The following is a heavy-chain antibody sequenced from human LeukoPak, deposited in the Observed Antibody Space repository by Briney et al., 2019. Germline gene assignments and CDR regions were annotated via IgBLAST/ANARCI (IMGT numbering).Heavy chain of an antibody. Sequence: GGSLRLSCAASGFIFSSYSMNWVRQAPGKGLEWVSYISSSGSTIYYADSVKGRFTISRDNAKNSLYLQMNSLRAEDTAVYYCAVLTYQLLDYYFDYRGQGTPVTVSS. CDR3: AVLTYQLLDYYFDY. V-gene: IGHV3-48*01. J-gene: IGHJ4*01. CDR1: GFIFSSYS. CDR2: ISSSGSTI. D-gene: IGHD2-2*01.